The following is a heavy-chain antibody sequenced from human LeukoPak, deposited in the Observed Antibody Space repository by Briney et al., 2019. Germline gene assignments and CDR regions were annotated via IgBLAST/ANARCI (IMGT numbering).Heavy chain of an antibody. CDR1: GVSLSRYY. J-gene: IGHJ2*01. CDR3: ASVRTWGSEWYFDL. V-gene: IGHV4-59*01. Sequence: SETLSLTCTVSGVSLSRYYWTCVPQPPEKGLEWSWYIYYSGSNNYNPTLKSRVTISVDTSKNQLSLNVISLTAADTAVYYCASVRTWGSEWYFDLWGCGTLVTVSS. CDR2: IYYSGSN. D-gene: IGHD7-27*01.